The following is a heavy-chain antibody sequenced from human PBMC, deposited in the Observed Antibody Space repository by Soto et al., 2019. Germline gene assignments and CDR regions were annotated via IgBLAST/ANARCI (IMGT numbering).Heavy chain of an antibody. D-gene: IGHD3-22*01. CDR2: IYYSGST. J-gene: IGHJ5*02. Sequence: SETLSLTCTVSGGSISSGGYYWSWIRQHPGKGLEWIGYIYYSGSTYYNPSLKSRVTISVDTSKNQFSLKLSSVTAADTAVYYCARDSYYDSSGIRLPENWFDPWGQGTLVTVSS. V-gene: IGHV4-31*03. CDR3: ARDSYYDSSGIRLPENWFDP. CDR1: GGSISSGGYY.